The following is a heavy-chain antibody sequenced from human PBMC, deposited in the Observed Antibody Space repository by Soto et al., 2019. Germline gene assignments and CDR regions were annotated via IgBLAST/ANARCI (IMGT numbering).Heavy chain of an antibody. Sequence: EVQLLESGGGLVQAGGSLRLSCAASGFTFSRDGMSWVRQAPGKGLEWVSLITDNGGSTYYADSVKGRFTIPRDNTKNKLFLQMNSLRAEDTAVYYCAKERPTTTAFDYWGQGALVTVSS. CDR2: ITDNGGST. V-gene: IGHV3-23*01. CDR1: GFTFSRDG. CDR3: AKERPTTTAFDY. J-gene: IGHJ4*02. D-gene: IGHD4-17*01.